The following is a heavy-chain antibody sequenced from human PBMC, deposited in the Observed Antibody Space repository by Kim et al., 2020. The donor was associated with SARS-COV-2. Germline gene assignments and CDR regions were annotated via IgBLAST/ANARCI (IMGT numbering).Heavy chain of an antibody. CDR1: GFIFSSYA. CDR2: ISGSGGST. CDR3: AKDRYCSTTSCYGMGWYFDL. J-gene: IGHJ2*01. V-gene: IGHV3-23*01. D-gene: IGHD2-2*01. Sequence: GGSLRLSCAASGFIFSSYAMSWVRQAPGKGLEWVSTISGSGGSTNYADSVKGRFTISRDNSNNTQYMQMNSLRVEDTAIYFCAKDRYCSTTSCYGMGWYFDLWGRGTRVTVSS.